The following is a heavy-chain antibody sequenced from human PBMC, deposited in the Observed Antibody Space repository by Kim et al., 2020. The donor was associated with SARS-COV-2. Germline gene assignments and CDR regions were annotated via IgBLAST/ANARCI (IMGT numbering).Heavy chain of an antibody. D-gene: IGHD2-21*01. CDR3: TKDATLIPFDY. Sequence: YADSVKGRFSISRDNSRNSVYLQMNSLRTEDSALYYCTKDATLIPFDYWGQGTLVTVSS. V-gene: IGHV3-43*01. J-gene: IGHJ4*02.